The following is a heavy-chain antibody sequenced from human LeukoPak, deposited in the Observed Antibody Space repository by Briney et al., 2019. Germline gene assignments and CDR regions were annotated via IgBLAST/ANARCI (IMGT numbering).Heavy chain of an antibody. CDR1: GGSFSGYY. V-gene: IGHV4-34*01. CDR3: AGSDTIGYIPREWDYWYFDL. D-gene: IGHD3-22*01. J-gene: IGHJ2*01. Sequence: SETLSLTCAVYGGSFSGYYWSWIRQPPGKGLEWIGGINHSGSTNYNPSLKSRVTISVDTSKNQFSLKLSSVTAADTAVYYCAGSDTIGYIPREWDYWYFDLWGRGTLVTVSS. CDR2: INHSGST.